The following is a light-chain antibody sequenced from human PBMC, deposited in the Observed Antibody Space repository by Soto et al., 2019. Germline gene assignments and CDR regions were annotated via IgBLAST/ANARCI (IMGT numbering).Light chain of an antibody. CDR2: DVS. Sequence: QSVLTQPPSVSGSPGQSVAISCTGTSSDVGSSNGVSWYQQPPGTAPKLMIYDVSNRPSGVPDRFSGSKSGNTASLTISGLQAEDEADYYCSSYTSSSTLLNVFGTGTKVTVL. J-gene: IGLJ1*01. CDR3: SSYTSSSTLLNV. CDR1: SSDVGSSNG. V-gene: IGLV2-18*02.